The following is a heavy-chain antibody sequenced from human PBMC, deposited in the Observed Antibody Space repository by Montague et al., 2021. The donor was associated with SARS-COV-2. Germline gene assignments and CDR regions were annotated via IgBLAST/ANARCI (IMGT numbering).Heavy chain of an antibody. Sequence: CAISGDSVCIKTVARSWVRHPPSGDPGWLRGSNYMSQLNSDYATSVEGRISIDPDTSKNQLFLHLRSVTPKDTGVYYCVRDTGSAQAGFDAWGQGTLVTVSS. CDR3: VRDTGSAQAGFDA. J-gene: IGHJ4*02. D-gene: IGHD4-17*01. CDR1: GDSVCIKTVA. V-gene: IGHV6-1*01. CDR2: SNYMSQLNS.